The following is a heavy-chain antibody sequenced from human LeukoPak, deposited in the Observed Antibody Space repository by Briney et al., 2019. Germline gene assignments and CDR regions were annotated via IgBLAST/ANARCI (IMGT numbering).Heavy chain of an antibody. Sequence: SETLSLTCTVSGGSISSSSYYWGWIRQPPGKGREWIGSIYYSGSTYYNPSLKSRVTISADTSKNQFSLKLSSVTAADTAVYYCARQQTSSSWFFDYWGQGTLVTVSS. J-gene: IGHJ4*02. CDR3: ARQQTSSSWFFDY. V-gene: IGHV4-39*01. CDR1: GGSISSSSYY. CDR2: IYYSGST. D-gene: IGHD6-13*01.